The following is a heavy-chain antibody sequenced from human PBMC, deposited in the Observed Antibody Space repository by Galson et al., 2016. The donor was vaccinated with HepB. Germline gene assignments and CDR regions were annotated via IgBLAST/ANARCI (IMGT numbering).Heavy chain of an antibody. CDR3: ARWKRDGDSNWFDP. J-gene: IGHJ5*02. CDR2: VSTDGDTT. V-gene: IGHV3-23*01. CDR1: GFTFSIYA. D-gene: IGHD4-17*01. Sequence: SLRLSCAASGFTFSIYAMSWVRQAPGKGLESVSAVSTDGDTTYYADSVKGRFTVSRDNSKDTLKLQMNTLRVEDTAIYYCARWKRDGDSNWFDPWGQGTLVTVSS.